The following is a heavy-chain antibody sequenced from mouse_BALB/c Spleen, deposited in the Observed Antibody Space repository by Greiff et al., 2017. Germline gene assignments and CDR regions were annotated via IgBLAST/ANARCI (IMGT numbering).Heavy chain of an antibody. CDR3: ARLDYGSSYAFAY. CDR2: IDPENGNT. V-gene: IGHV14-1*02. D-gene: IGHD1-1*01. CDR1: GFNFTDYY. Sequence: EVQLQQSGAELVRPGALVKLSCKASGFNFTDYYMHWVKQRPEQGLEWIGWIDPENGNTIYDPKFQGKASITADTSSNTAYLQLSSLTSEDTAVYYCARLDYGSSYAFAYWGQGTTLTVSS. J-gene: IGHJ2*01.